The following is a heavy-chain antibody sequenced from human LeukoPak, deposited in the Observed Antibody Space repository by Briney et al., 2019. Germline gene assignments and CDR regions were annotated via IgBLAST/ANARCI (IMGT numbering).Heavy chain of an antibody. CDR3: ARVSDSIAAPDY. CDR2: IYHSGRT. Sequence: SETLSLTCTVSAYSISSGYYWGWTRQPPGKGLEWIGSIYHSGRTYYNPSLKSRVTISVDTSKNQFSLKLSSVTAADTAVYYCARVSDSIAAPDYWGQGTLVTVSS. CDR1: AYSISSGYY. V-gene: IGHV4-38-2*02. J-gene: IGHJ4*02. D-gene: IGHD6-6*01.